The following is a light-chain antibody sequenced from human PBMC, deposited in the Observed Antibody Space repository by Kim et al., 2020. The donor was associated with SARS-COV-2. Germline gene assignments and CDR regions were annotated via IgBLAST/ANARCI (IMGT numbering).Light chain of an antibody. CDR2: DVN. CDR3: SSSTTSNTLI. J-gene: IGLJ2*01. CDR1: NSDIGGYNY. Sequence: QSVLTQPASVSGSPGQSITISCIGSNSDIGGYNYVSWYQQHPDKAPKLLIYDVNKRPSGVSNRFSGSKSGNTASLTISGLQAEDEADYYCSSSTTSNTLIFGGETQLTVL. V-gene: IGLV2-14*03.